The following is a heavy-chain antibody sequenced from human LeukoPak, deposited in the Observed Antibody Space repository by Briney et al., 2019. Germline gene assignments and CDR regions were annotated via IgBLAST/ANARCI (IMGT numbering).Heavy chain of an antibody. V-gene: IGHV3-7*01. CDR2: IRQDGGAT. CDR1: GFTFTSYW. D-gene: IGHD5-18*01. J-gene: IGHJ4*02. CDR3: ATSRDTAGGPY. Sequence: GGSLRLSCAASGFTFTSYWMTWVRQAPGKGLEWLANIRQDGGATYYGGSVKGRFTISRDNAKNSLFLQMNSLRAEDTAVYYCATSRDTAGGPYWGQGTLVTVSS.